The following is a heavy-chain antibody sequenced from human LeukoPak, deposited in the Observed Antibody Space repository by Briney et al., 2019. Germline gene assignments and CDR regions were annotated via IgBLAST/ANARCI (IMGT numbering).Heavy chain of an antibody. Sequence: ASVKVSCKASGGTFTSYDINWVRQATGQGLEWMGWMNPNSGNTGYAQKFQGRVTMTRNTSISTAYMELSSLRSEDTAVYYCARGRRYSSGWYDAFDIWGQGTMVTVSS. CDR2: MNPNSGNT. CDR3: ARGRRYSSGWYDAFDI. D-gene: IGHD6-19*01. J-gene: IGHJ3*02. V-gene: IGHV1-8*01. CDR1: GGTFTSYD.